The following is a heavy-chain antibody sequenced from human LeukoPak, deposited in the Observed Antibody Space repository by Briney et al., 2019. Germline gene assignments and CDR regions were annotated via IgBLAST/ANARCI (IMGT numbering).Heavy chain of an antibody. J-gene: IGHJ4*02. V-gene: IGHV1-18*04. CDR1: GYTFTGYY. Sequence: ASVKVSCKASGYTFTGYYMHWVRQAPGQGLEWMGWISAYNGNTNYAQKLQGRVTMTTDTSTSTAYMELRSLRSDDTAVYYCARARNYDILTGSDYWGQGTLVTVSS. CDR2: ISAYNGNT. CDR3: ARARNYDILTGSDY. D-gene: IGHD3-9*01.